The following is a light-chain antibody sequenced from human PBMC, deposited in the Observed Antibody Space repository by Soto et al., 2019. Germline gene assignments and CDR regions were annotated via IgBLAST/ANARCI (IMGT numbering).Light chain of an antibody. V-gene: IGKV3-11*01. CDR3: QVRTNWSIA. CDR2: DAS. Sequence: EFVLTQSPATLSLSPGERAKLSCRASQSVSSYLAWYQQKPGQAPRLLIYDASNRATGIPARFSGTGSGTDFTLTINNLETEDFAVYYCQVRTNWSIAFGRGTRLEIK. CDR1: QSVSSY. J-gene: IGKJ5*01.